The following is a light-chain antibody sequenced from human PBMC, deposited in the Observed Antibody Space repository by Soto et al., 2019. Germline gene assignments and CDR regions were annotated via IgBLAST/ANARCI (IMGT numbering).Light chain of an antibody. Sequence: EIVLTQSPGTLSLSLGEGATLSCRASQSVSSNYLAWYQQKPGQAPRLLIYGASSRATGIPDRFSGSGSGTDFTLSISRLEPEDFAVYYCQQYGSLSWTFGQGTKVEIK. CDR2: GAS. J-gene: IGKJ1*01. CDR3: QQYGSLSWT. CDR1: QSVSSNY. V-gene: IGKV3-20*01.